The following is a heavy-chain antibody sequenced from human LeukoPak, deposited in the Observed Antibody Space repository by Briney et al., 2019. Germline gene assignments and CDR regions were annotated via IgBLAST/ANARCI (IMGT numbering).Heavy chain of an antibody. D-gene: IGHD4-17*01. Sequence: PSETLSLTCTVSGDSISSYYWSWIRQPPGKGLEWMGYIYYSGNTNYNPSLKSRVTISVDTSKNQFSLRLTSVTAADTAVYYCAREGRQDYVYFDCWGQGTLVTVSS. CDR2: IYYSGNT. CDR1: GDSISSYY. V-gene: IGHV4-59*01. CDR3: AREGRQDYVYFDC. J-gene: IGHJ4*02.